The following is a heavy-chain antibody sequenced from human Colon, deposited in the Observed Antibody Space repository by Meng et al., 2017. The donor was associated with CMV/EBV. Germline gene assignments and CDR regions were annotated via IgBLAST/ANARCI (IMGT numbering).Heavy chain of an antibody. CDR2: TYYRSQWYN. CDR3: ARGGKYTSGSYFDP. CDR1: GDSVSMNSAA. D-gene: IGHD6-19*01. V-gene: IGHV6-1*01. J-gene: IGHJ5*02. Sequence: QQSGPACVSPSQTHSLTCSIAGDSVSMNSAAWNWIRQSPLGGLEWLGRTYYRSQWYNDYAVSVRSRITINPDTAKNQFSLQLNSVTPEDTAVYYCARGGKYTSGSYFDPWGQGTLVTVPS.